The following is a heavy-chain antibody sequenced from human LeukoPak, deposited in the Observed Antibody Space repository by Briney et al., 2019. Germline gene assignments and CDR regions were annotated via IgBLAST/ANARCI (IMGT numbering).Heavy chain of an antibody. J-gene: IGHJ5*02. Sequence: ASVKVSCKASGHTFTGYYMHWVRQAPGQGLEWMGWINPNSGGTNYAQKFQGRVTMTRDTSISTAYMELSRLRSDDTAVYYCARSRITMVRGVFNWFDPWGQGTLVTVSS. CDR3: ARSRITMVRGVFNWFDP. D-gene: IGHD3-10*01. CDR1: GHTFTGYY. CDR2: INPNSGGT. V-gene: IGHV1-2*02.